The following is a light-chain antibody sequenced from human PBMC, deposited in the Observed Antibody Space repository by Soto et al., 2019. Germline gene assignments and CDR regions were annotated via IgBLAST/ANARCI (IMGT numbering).Light chain of an antibody. Sequence: EIVLTQSPATLSVSPGDRAPLPCRAHQTVGNYLAWYQQKPGPAPRLLIYGASTRATGTPARFSGSGSGKEFTLTINRQPSEDSAVYSCQQHTPWPITFGQGTRLEIK. CDR2: GAS. V-gene: IGKV3-15*01. CDR1: QTVGNY. J-gene: IGKJ5*01. CDR3: QQHTPWPIT.